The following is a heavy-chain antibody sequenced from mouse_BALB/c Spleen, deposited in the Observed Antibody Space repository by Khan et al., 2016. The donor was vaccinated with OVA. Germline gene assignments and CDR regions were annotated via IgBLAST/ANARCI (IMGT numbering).Heavy chain of an antibody. CDR3: TRSGWAAFGY. CDR2: INPSVGGT. CDR1: GYTFTSYY. Sequence: QVQLKQSGAELVKPGASVKLSCKASGYTFTSYYMDWVKQRPGQGLEWIGGINPSVGGTHLNEKFKSKATLTVDKSSSTAYIQLSSLTYEDSAVYYFTRSGWAAFGYWGQGTLVTVSA. J-gene: IGHJ3*02. D-gene: IGHD1-1*02. V-gene: IGHV1S81*02.